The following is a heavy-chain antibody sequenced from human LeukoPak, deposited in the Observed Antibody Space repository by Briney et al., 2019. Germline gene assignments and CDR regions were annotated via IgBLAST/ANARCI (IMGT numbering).Heavy chain of an antibody. V-gene: IGHV4-34*01. CDR2: INHSGST. D-gene: IGHD6-19*01. CDR1: GGSFSGYY. J-gene: IGHJ4*02. CDR3: ASPAVAGRFDY. Sequence: SETLSLPCAVYGGSFSGYYWSWIRQPPGKGLEWIGEINHSGSTNYNPSLKSRVTISVDTSKNQFSLKLSSVTAADTAVYYCASPAVAGRFDYWGQGTLVTVSS.